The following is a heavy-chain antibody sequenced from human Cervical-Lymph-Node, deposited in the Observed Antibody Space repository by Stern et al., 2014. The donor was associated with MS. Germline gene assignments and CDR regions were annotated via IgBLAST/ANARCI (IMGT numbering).Heavy chain of an antibody. J-gene: IGHJ5*02. CDR1: GGSISSSLYS. V-gene: IGHV4-39*01. CDR3: ARHKRWAGYSQEWFDP. CDR2: IYYSGST. D-gene: IGHD2-15*01. Sequence: QLQLQESGPGLVKPSETLSLTCTVSGGSISSSLYSWGWIRQSPRKGLEWIGSIYYSGSTNYNPSLKSRLSISVDTSNHKFYLKLSSVTAADTAVYYCARHKRWAGYSQEWFDPWGQGTLVTVSS.